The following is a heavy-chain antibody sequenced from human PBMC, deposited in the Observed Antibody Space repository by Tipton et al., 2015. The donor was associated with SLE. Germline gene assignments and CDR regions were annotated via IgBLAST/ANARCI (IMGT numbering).Heavy chain of an antibody. CDR2: ISYSGST. D-gene: IGHD3-22*01. CDR1: GGSISSYY. Sequence: LRLSCTVSGGSISSYYWNWIRQPPGKGLEWIGYISYSGSTNYNPPLNSRVTISVDTSKNQFSLKVSSVTAADTAVYYCASSHYYDSSGYFDYWGQGTLVTVSS. V-gene: IGHV4-59*01. J-gene: IGHJ4*02. CDR3: ASSHYYDSSGYFDY.